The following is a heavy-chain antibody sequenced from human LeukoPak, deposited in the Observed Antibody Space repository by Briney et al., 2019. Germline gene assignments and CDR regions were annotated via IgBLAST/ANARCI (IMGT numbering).Heavy chain of an antibody. CDR3: ARDAQRGFDYSNSLKY. J-gene: IGHJ4*01. CDR2: IWSDGSNR. Sequence: GGSLRLSCVASGFIFSHYGMHWVRQAPGKGLEWVAVIWSDGSNRFYAGSVKGRFTISRDNSKNTVFLQMNSLRAEDTALYYCARDAQRGFDYSNSLKYWGHGILVTVSS. V-gene: IGHV3-33*01. D-gene: IGHD4-11*01. CDR1: GFIFSHYG.